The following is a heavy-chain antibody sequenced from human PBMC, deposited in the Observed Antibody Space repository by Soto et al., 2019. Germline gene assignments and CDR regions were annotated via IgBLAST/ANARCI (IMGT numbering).Heavy chain of an antibody. Sequence: ASVKVSCKASGYTFTSYGISWVRQAPGQGLEWMGWISAYNGNTNYAQKLQGRVTMTTDTSTSTAYMELRSLRSDDTAVYYCARDNKPLQFTIFGVWRPLYYYYGMDVWGQGTTVTVSS. CDR1: GYTFTSYG. J-gene: IGHJ6*02. D-gene: IGHD3-3*01. CDR2: ISAYNGNT. V-gene: IGHV1-18*01. CDR3: ARDNKPLQFTIFGVWRPLYYYYGMDV.